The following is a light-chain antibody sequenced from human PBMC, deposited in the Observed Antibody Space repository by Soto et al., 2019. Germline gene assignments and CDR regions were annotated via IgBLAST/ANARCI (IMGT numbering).Light chain of an antibody. CDR2: GAS. J-gene: IGKJ1*01. CDR3: QQYGSSGT. Sequence: EIVMTQSPATLSVSPGERATLSCRASQSVSSNLAWYQQKPGQAPRLLIYGASTRATGLPARFSGSGSGTDFTLTISRLEPEDFALYYCQQYGSSGTFGQGTKVDIK. V-gene: IGKV3-15*01. CDR1: QSVSSN.